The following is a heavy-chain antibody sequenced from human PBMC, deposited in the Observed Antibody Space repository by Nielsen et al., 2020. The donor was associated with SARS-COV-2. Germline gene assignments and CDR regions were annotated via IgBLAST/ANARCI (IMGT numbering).Heavy chain of an antibody. CDR3: ARLTTVTTFGLIDI. J-gene: IGHJ3*02. D-gene: IGHD4-17*01. Sequence: GESLKISCAASGFTFSSYAMHWVRQAPGKGLEWVAVISYDGSNKYYADSVKGRFTISRGNSKNTLYLQMNSLRAEDTAVYYCARLTTVTTFGLIDIWGQGTMVTVSS. CDR2: ISYDGSNK. V-gene: IGHV3-30-3*01. CDR1: GFTFSSYA.